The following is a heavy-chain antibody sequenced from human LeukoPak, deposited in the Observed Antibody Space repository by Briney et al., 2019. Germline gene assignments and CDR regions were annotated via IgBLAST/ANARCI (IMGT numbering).Heavy chain of an antibody. V-gene: IGHV1-3*03. CDR3: ARSRLYSGIDY. J-gene: IGHJ4*02. Sequence: ASVKVSCKASGGTFSSYAISWVRQAPGQRLEWMGWINSVNGNTKYSQEFQGRVTITRDTYASTAYMELNSLRSEDMAVYYCARSRLYSGIDYWGQGTLVTVSS. D-gene: IGHD1-26*01. CDR2: INSVNGNT. CDR1: GGTFSSYA.